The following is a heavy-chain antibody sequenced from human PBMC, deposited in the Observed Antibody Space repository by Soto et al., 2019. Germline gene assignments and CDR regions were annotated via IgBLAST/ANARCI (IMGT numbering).Heavy chain of an antibody. V-gene: IGHV4-30-2*01. D-gene: IGHD7-27*01. CDR1: GGSISSGTYS. CDR2: IYHSGST. CDR3: ARNLGPYNWFDP. Sequence: QLQLQESGSGLVKPSQTLSLTCAVSGGSISSGTYSWSWIRQPPGKGLEWIGYIYHSGSTYYNPSLKSRLTMSLDMSKNQFSLNLSSVTAADTAVHYCARNLGPYNWFDPWGQGTLVTVSS. J-gene: IGHJ5*02.